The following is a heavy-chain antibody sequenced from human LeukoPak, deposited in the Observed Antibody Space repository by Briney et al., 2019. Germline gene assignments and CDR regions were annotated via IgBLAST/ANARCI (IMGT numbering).Heavy chain of an antibody. CDR1: GFTVNTND. V-gene: IGHV3-66*01. Sequence: GGSLRLSCAASGFTVNTNDMSWVRQAPGKGLEWVSVIDSGGRTFYADSVKGRFTISRDNSKNTLDLQMNSLRVEDTAVYYCARGLDYYYGMDVWGQGTTVTVSS. CDR3: ARGLDYYYGMDV. J-gene: IGHJ6*02. CDR2: IDSGGRT.